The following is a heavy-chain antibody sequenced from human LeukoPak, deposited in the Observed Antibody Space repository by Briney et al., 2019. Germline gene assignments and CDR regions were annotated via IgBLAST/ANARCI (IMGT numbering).Heavy chain of an antibody. CDR2: MNPKNGHT. CDR3: ARGLGQA. CDR1: GYTFTNFD. J-gene: IGHJ5*02. Sequence: ASVKVSCTSSGYTFTNFDINWVRQVTGQGLEWMGRMNPKNGHTDYAQKFQGRVTMTSDITISTVFMELSRLTSDDTAVYYCARGLGQAWGQGTLVTVSS. V-gene: IGHV1-8*01.